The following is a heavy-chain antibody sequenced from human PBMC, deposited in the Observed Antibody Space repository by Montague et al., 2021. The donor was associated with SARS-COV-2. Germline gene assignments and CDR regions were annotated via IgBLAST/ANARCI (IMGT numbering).Heavy chain of an antibody. Sequence: TLSLTCTVSGGSISSSSYYWGWIRQPPGKALEWLARIDWDDDKYYSTSLKTRLTISKDTSKNQVVLTMTNMDPVDTATYYCARTHYDILPGYYYDMDVWGQGTTVTVSS. CDR1: GGSISSSSYY. D-gene: IGHD3-9*01. CDR3: ARTHYDILPGYYYDMDV. CDR2: IDWDDDK. V-gene: IGHV2-70*11. J-gene: IGHJ6*02.